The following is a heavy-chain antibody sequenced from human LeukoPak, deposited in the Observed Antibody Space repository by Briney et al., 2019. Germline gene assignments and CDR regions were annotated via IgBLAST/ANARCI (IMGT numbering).Heavy chain of an antibody. CDR3: AKRGDYYVSIRALYDAFDL. D-gene: IGHD3-10*02. CDR1: GFTFSTYG. Sequence: GGSLRLSCAASGFTFSTYGMHWVRQAPGKGLEWVTFIRYDGSDKFYADSVRGRFTISRDNSKNTLFLQLNSLRVEDTAVYYCAKRGDYYVSIRALYDAFDLWGQGTMVTVSS. CDR2: IRYDGSDK. J-gene: IGHJ3*01. V-gene: IGHV3-30*02.